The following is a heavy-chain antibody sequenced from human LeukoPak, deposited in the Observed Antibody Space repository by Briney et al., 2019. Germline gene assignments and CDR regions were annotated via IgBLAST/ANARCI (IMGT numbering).Heavy chain of an antibody. D-gene: IGHD3-9*01. J-gene: IGHJ6*02. CDR1: GFTFSSYG. CDR3: AKDARGSYDILTGYYTRPYGMDV. V-gene: IGHV3-30*18. CDR2: ISYDGSNK. Sequence: GGSLRLSCAASGFTFSSYGMHWVRQAPGKGLEWVAVISYDGSNKYYADSVKGRFTISRDNSKNTLYLQMNSLRAEDTAVYYCAKDARGSYDILTGYYTRPYGMDVWGQGTTVTVSS.